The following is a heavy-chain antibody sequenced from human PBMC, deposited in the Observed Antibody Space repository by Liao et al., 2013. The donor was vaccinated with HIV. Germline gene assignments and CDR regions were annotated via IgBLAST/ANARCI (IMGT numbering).Heavy chain of an antibody. CDR1: GGSFSGYY. CDR3: ARSMALNWFRP. V-gene: IGHV4-34*11. D-gene: IGHD5-24*01. CDR2: IYYSGST. J-gene: IGHJ5*02. Sequence: QVQLQQWGAGLLKPSETLSLTCAVYGGSFSGYYWSWIRQPPGKGLEWIGYIYYSGSTNYNPSLKSRVTISVDTSKNQFSLKLSSVTAADTAVYYCARSMALNWFRPLGPGNPGHRLL.